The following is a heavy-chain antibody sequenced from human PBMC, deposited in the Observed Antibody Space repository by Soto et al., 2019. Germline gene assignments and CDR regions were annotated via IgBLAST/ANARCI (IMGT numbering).Heavy chain of an antibody. CDR1: GFTFSSYA. CDR3: AKDPGYGGIHFDY. J-gene: IGHJ4*02. V-gene: IGHV3-23*01. Sequence: GSLRLSCAASGFTFSSYAMSWVRQDPGKGLEWVSAISGSGGSTYYADSVKGRFTISRDNSKNTLYLQMNSLRAEDTAVYYCAKDPGYGGIHFDYWGQGTLVTVSS. D-gene: IGHD2-15*01. CDR2: ISGSGGST.